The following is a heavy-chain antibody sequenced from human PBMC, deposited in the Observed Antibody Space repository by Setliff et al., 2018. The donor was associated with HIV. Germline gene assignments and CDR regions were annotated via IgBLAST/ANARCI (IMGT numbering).Heavy chain of an antibody. CDR3: AKVVYSSGWPLPSADY. V-gene: IGHV3-23*01. D-gene: IGHD6-19*01. J-gene: IGHJ4*02. CDR2: ISGSGGST. CDR1: GFTFSSYA. Sequence: PGGSLRLSCAASGFTFSSYAMSWVRQAPGKGLEWVSAISGSGGSTYYADSVKGRFTISRDNSKNTLYLQMNSLRAEDTAVYYCAKVVYSSGWPLPSADYWGQGTLVTVSS.